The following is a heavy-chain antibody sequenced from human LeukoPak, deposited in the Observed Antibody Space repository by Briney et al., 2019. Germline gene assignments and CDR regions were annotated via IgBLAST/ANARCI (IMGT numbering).Heavy chain of an antibody. V-gene: IGHV1-18*04. D-gene: IGHD3-9*01. CDR3: ARNDGYDILTGYDFDY. CDR1: GYTFTSYG. J-gene: IGHJ4*02. CDR2: ISAYNGNT. Sequence: ASVKVSCKASGYTFTSYGISWVRQAPGQGLEWMGWISAYNGNTNYAQKLQGRVTMTTDTSTSTAYMELRSLRSDDTAVYYCARNDGYDILTGYDFDYWGQGTLVTVSS.